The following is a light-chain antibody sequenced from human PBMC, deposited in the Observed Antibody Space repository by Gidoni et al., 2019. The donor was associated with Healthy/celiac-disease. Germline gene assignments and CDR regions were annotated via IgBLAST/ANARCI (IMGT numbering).Light chain of an antibody. CDR2: AAS. Sequence: DIQMTQSPSSLSASVGDRVTITCRASQSISSYLNWYQQNPGKAPKLLIYAASSLQSGVPSRFSGSGSGTDFTLTISSLQPEDFATYYCQQSYSTPPITFGQXTRLEIK. J-gene: IGKJ5*01. CDR3: QQSYSTPPIT. CDR1: QSISSY. V-gene: IGKV1-39*01.